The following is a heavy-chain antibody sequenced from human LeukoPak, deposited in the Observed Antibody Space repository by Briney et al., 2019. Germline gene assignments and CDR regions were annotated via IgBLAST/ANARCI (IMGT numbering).Heavy chain of an antibody. CDR3: ATYSSLNRREFQY. Sequence: GGSLRLSCAVSGFAFGSEAMSWVRQSPARGLEWVASISPGGGTTYYADYVKGRFTISRDNAKNSLYLQMNSLRAEDTAVYYCATYSSLNRREFQYWGQGTLLTVSS. J-gene: IGHJ1*01. CDR2: ISPGGGTT. V-gene: IGHV3-23*01. D-gene: IGHD3-22*01. CDR1: GFAFGSEA.